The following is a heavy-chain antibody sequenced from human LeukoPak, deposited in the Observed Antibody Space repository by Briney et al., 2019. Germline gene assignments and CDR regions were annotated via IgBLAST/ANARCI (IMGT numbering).Heavy chain of an antibody. V-gene: IGHV1-69*13. Sequence: SVKVSCKVSGYTLTELSMHWVRQAPGKGLEWMGGIIPIFGTANYAQKFQGRVTITADESTSTAYMELSSLRSEDTAVYYCASPDSSGYYNDAFDIWGQGTMVTVSS. CDR3: ASPDSSGYYNDAFDI. CDR2: IIPIFGTA. CDR1: GYTLTELS. J-gene: IGHJ3*02. D-gene: IGHD3-22*01.